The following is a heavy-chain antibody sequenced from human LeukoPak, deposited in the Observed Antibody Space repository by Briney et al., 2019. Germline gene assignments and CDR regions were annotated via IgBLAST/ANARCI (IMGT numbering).Heavy chain of an antibody. CDR1: GFTFSSYW. Sequence: GGSLRLSCAASGFTFSSYWMHWVRQAPGKGLVWAPRINSDGSSTSYADSVKGRFTISRDNAKNTLYLQMNSLRAEDTAVYYCAIACSSTSCYPYYYYYGMDVWGQGTTVTVSS. V-gene: IGHV3-74*01. CDR3: AIACSSTSCYPYYYYYGMDV. CDR2: INSDGSST. J-gene: IGHJ6*02. D-gene: IGHD2-2*01.